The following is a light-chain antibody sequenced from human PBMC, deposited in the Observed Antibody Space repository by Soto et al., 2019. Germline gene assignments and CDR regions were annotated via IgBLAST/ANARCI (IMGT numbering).Light chain of an antibody. Sequence: EIVMTQSPATLSVSPGERATLSCRASQSVSSNLAWYQQKPGQAPRLLIYGASTRATGIPARFSGRGSGTDFTLTISRLEPEDFAVYYCQQYGSPPTTFGQGTRLEI. V-gene: IGKV3-15*01. CDR2: GAS. J-gene: IGKJ5*01. CDR1: QSVSSN. CDR3: QQYGSPPTT.